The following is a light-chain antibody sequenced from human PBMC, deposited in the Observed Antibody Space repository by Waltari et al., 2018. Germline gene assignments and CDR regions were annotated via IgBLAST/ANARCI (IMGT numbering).Light chain of an antibody. J-gene: IGKJ1*01. V-gene: IGKV1-27*01. CDR1: QGISLD. Sequence: DIQMTQSPSSLSASVGDRVTITCRASQGISLDLAWYQQKPGKAPKPLISGASTLQFGVPSRFSGSGSGTDFTLTISGLQPDDFATYYCQKYDSAPQTFGQGTKVEIK. CDR2: GAS. CDR3: QKYDSAPQT.